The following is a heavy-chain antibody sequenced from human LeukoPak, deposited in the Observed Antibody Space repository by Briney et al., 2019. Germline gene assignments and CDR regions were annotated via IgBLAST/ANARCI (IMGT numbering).Heavy chain of an antibody. V-gene: IGHV4-59*12. Sequence: LRLSCAASGFTFSDYYMSWIRQPPGKELEWVGYISYSGSTNYNPSLKGRVTISVDTSKNQFSLKLSSMTAADTAVYYCARDHIAVGPAAKKDALDFWGQGTAVTVSS. D-gene: IGHD2-2*01. J-gene: IGHJ3*01. CDR2: ISYSGST. CDR3: ARDHIAVGPAAKKDALDF. CDR1: GFTFSDYY.